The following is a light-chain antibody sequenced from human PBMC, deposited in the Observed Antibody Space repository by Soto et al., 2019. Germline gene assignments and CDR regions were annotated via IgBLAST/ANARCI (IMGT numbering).Light chain of an antibody. Sequence: SYELTQPPSVSVAPGQTATISCGGTNVGSKVVHWYQQKPGQAPVLVVYDDTYRPSGSPERFSGSNSGNTATLTISRVEAGDEADYYCQVWHIGSYRVFGGGTKLTVL. J-gene: IGLJ3*02. CDR3: QVWHIGSYRV. CDR1: NVGSKV. CDR2: DDT. V-gene: IGLV3-21*02.